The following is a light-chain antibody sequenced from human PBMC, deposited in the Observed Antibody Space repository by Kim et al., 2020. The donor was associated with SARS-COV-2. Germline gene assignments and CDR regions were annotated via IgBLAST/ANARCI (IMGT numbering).Light chain of an antibody. CDR2: DAS. Sequence: LSVAPVARSPLSCRAVQNIRGDLAWYQHNPGQAPRLLIFDASTRAAGVPARFSGGGFGTEFTLTISSLQSEDFAVYYCQQHHDWRTFGPGTKVEIK. V-gene: IGKV3-15*01. J-gene: IGKJ1*01. CDR1: QNIRGD. CDR3: QQHHDWRT.